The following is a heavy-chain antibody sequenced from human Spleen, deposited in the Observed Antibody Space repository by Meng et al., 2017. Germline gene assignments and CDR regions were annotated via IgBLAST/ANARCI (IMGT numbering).Heavy chain of an antibody. Sequence: QVQLQQSGPGLVKPSQTLSLTCAISGVSVSSNRAAWNWIRQSPSRGLEWLGRAYYGSKWSHDYAVSVKSRITINADTSKNQFSLQLNSVTPGDTAVYYCARGFAPVAPGAFDYWGQGALVTVSS. CDR2: AYYGSKWSH. J-gene: IGHJ4*02. V-gene: IGHV6-1*01. CDR1: GVSVSSNRAA. D-gene: IGHD2-2*01. CDR3: ARGFAPVAPGAFDY.